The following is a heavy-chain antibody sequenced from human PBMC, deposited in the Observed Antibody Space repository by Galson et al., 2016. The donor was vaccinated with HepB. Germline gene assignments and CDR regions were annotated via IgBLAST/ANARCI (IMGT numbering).Heavy chain of an antibody. CDR3: ARDNWSDEGNYHYYGMDV. D-gene: IGHD1-20*01. Sequence: SLRLSCAASGFTFSSYWMTWVRQAPGKGLEWVANIKQDGSEKYYVDSVKGRFTISRDNAKNSLYLQMNSLRAEDTAVYYCARDNWSDEGNYHYYGMDVWGQGTTVTVSS. V-gene: IGHV3-7*01. J-gene: IGHJ6*02. CDR1: GFTFSSYW. CDR2: IKQDGSEK.